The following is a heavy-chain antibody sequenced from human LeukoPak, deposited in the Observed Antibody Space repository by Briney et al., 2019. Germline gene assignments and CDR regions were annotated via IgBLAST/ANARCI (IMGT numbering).Heavy chain of an antibody. V-gene: IGHV4-59*02. D-gene: IGHD5-24*01. J-gene: IGHJ6*03. CDR2: IYYTGT. Sequence: SETLSLTCTVSGGSVTDYYWSWIRQSPGKGLEWIGYIYYTGTSYNPSLKSRVTISADTSKNQFSLKLSSVTAADTAVYYCARVRRQAVEIYYYYYMDVWGKGTTVTISS. CDR3: ARVRRQAVEIYYYYYMDV. CDR1: GGSVTDYY.